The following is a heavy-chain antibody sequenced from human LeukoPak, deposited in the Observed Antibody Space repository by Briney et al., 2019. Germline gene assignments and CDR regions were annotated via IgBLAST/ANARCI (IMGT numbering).Heavy chain of an antibody. Sequence: SETLSLTCTVSGGSISSSGYYWGWIRQPPGKGLEWIGSIYYSGSTYYNPSLKSRVTISVDTSKNQFSLKLSSVTAADTAVYYCARGESYYYDSSGCPPDYWGQGTLVTVSS. D-gene: IGHD3-22*01. CDR2: IYYSGST. CDR1: GGSISSSGYY. CDR3: ARGESYYYDSSGCPPDY. J-gene: IGHJ4*02. V-gene: IGHV4-39*01.